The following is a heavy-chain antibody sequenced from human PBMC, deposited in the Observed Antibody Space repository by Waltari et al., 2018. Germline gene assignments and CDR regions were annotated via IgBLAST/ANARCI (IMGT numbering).Heavy chain of an antibody. D-gene: IGHD5-12*01. CDR2: INHSGST. Sequence: QVQLQQWGAGLLKPSETLSLTCAVYGGSFRGYYWSWIRQPPGKGLEWIGEINHSGSTNYNPSLKSRVTISVDTSKNQFSLKLSSVTAADTAVYYCARERGNIVATIFYYFDYWGQGTLVTVSS. CDR1: GGSFRGYY. V-gene: IGHV4-34*01. CDR3: ARERGNIVATIFYYFDY. J-gene: IGHJ4*02.